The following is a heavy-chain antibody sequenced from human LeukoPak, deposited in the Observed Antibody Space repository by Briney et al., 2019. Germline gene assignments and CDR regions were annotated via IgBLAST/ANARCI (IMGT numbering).Heavy chain of an antibody. CDR2: IYYNGST. J-gene: IGHJ6*02. V-gene: IGHV4-59*12. D-gene: IGHD6-13*01. Sequence: SETLSLTCTVSGRSISSYYWNWIRQPPGKGLEWIGFIYYNGSTNYNPSLKSRVTISVDTSKNRFSLQLNSVTPEDTAVYYCARRKAATFGMDVWGQGTTVTVSS. CDR1: GRSISSYY. CDR3: ARRKAATFGMDV.